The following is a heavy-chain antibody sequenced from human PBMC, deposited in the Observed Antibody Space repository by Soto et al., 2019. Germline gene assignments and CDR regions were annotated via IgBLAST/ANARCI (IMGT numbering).Heavy chain of an antibody. CDR2: IYWDDDK. Sequence: QITLKESGPTLMKPTQTLTLTCTFSGFSLSTSGVGVGWIRQPPGKALEWLALIYWDDDKRYSPSLKSRLTITKDTSKNQVVLTMTNMDPVDTATYYCAHKTQYYDFWSGYLYYFDYWGQGTLVTVSS. V-gene: IGHV2-5*02. CDR1: GFSLSTSGVG. J-gene: IGHJ4*02. D-gene: IGHD3-3*01. CDR3: AHKTQYYDFWSGYLYYFDY.